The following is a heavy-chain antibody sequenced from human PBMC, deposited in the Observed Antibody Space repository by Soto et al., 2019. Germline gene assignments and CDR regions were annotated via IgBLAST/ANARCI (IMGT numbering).Heavy chain of an antibody. CDR1: GGSISSGGYY. Sequence: QVQLQESGPGLVKPSQTLSLTCTVSGGSISSGGYYWSWIRQHPGKGLEWIGYIYYSGSTYYNPPLQRPXXIXLXXSKNHVSLKVTSVTAADTAVYSCARDGSGYASFDYWGQGTLVTVSS. J-gene: IGHJ4*02. CDR3: ARDGSGYASFDY. V-gene: IGHV4-31*01. D-gene: IGHD5-12*01. CDR2: IYYSGST.